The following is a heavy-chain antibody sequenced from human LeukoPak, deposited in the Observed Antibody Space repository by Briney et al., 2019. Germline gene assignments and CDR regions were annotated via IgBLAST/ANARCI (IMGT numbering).Heavy chain of an antibody. CDR2: IIPIFGTA. Sequence: SVKVSCKASGGTFSNYAISWVRQAPGQGLEWMGGIIPIFGTANYAQKFQGRVTITADESTSTAYMELSSLRSEDTAVYYCARGSSGYGREDYWGQGTLVTVSS. CDR1: GGTFSNYA. J-gene: IGHJ4*02. V-gene: IGHV1-69*13. CDR3: ARGSSGYGREDY. D-gene: IGHD5-12*01.